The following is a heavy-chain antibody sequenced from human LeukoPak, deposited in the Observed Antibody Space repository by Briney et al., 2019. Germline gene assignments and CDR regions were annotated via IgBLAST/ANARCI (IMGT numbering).Heavy chain of an antibody. CDR3: AIGIAAAGIFDY. Sequence: GASVKVSCKASGYTFTGYYLQWVRQAPGQGLEWMGRINPNSGDTNYAQKFQGRVTMTRDTSISTAYMGLSRLRSDDTAVYYCAIGIAAAGIFDYWGQGTLVTVSS. CDR2: INPNSGDT. CDR1: GYTFTGYY. D-gene: IGHD6-13*01. V-gene: IGHV1-2*06. J-gene: IGHJ4*02.